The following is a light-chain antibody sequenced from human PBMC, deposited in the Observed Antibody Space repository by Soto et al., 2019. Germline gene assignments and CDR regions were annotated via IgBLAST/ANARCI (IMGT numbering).Light chain of an antibody. CDR3: QQYVASPPSWT. CDR2: RAF. J-gene: IGKJ1*01. Sequence: EIVLTQSPGTLSLSPGERATLSCRSSQSVSSGYLAWYQQKPGQAPRLLIFRAFNRATGIPDRFSGSGSGTDVTLTISRLEPEDIAVYYCQQYVASPPSWTFGQGTKVEIK. V-gene: IGKV3-20*01. CDR1: QSVSSGY.